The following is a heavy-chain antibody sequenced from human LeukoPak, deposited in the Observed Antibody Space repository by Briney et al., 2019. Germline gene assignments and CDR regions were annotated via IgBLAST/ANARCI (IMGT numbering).Heavy chain of an antibody. J-gene: IGHJ4*02. V-gene: IGHV1-2*02. CDR1: GYTFTGYY. Sequence: ASVKVSCKASGYTFTGYYMHWVRQAPGQGLEWMGWINPNSGGTNYAQKFQGRVTMTRDTSISTAYMELSRLRSDDTAVYYCARAATYYDILTGLHWGQGTLVTVSS. CDR2: INPNSGGT. D-gene: IGHD3-9*01. CDR3: ARAATYYDILTGLH.